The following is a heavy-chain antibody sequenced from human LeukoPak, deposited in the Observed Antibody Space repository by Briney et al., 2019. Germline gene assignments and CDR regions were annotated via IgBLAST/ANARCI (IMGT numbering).Heavy chain of an antibody. D-gene: IGHD4-11*01. CDR1: GGTFSSYA. Sequence: SVKVSCKASGGTFSSYAISWVRQAPGQGLEWMGGIISIFGTANYAQKFQGRVTITADESTSTAYMELSSLRSEDTAVYYCAREGSDYSNFYGMDVWGQGTTVTVSS. V-gene: IGHV1-69*13. CDR3: AREGSDYSNFYGMDV. CDR2: IISIFGTA. J-gene: IGHJ6*02.